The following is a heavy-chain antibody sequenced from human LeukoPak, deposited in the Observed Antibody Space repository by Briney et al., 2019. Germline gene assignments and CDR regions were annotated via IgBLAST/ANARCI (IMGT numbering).Heavy chain of an antibody. J-gene: IGHJ5*02. CDR2: ISSSVNA. CDR1: GGSISSHF. D-gene: IGHD2-15*01. Sequence: SEALSLTCTVSGGSISSHFWSWLRQPPGKGLQWLGHISSSVNANYNSSLQSRVTISLDTSRNQFSLNLKSMTAADTAVYYCARFSSGCSGASCYLSSWGQGTLVTVSS. V-gene: IGHV4-59*11. CDR3: ARFSSGCSGASCYLSS.